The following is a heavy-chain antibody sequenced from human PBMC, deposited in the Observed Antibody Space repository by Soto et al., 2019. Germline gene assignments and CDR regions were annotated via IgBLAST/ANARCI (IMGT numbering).Heavy chain of an antibody. CDR2: IYYDEST. CDR3: GKVLIGATRHTDVDS. Sequence: SYALSITFTVSGVSLNSGHYYWVWIRQSPGKWLAWIASIYYDESTYYNPSLKSRVTISTDKPKNQFSLTLKSVTAADTAVYYCGKVLIGATRHTDVDSWGQGALVTVSS. J-gene: IGHJ4*02. V-gene: IGHV4-39*01. CDR1: GVSLNSGHYY. D-gene: IGHD2-15*01.